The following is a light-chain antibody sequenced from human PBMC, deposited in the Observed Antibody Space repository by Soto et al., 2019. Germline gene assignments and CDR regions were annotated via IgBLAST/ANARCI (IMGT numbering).Light chain of an antibody. CDR1: SSDVGGYNY. Sequence: QSALTQPRSVSGSPGQSVTISCTGTSSDVGGYNYVSWYQQHPGKAPKLMIYDVSKRPSGVPDRFSGSKSGNTASLTISWLQAEDEADYYCCSYAGSDTYVFGTGTKLTV. V-gene: IGLV2-11*01. CDR2: DVS. J-gene: IGLJ1*01. CDR3: CSYAGSDTYV.